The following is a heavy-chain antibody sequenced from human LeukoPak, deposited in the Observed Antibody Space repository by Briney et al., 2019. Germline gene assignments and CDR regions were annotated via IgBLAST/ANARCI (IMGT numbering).Heavy chain of an antibody. CDR1: GFTFSSYA. V-gene: IGHV3-23*01. CDR3: AKAHVPRYDYVWGSYRYPFDY. D-gene: IGHD3-16*02. CDR2: ISGSGGST. Sequence: PGGSLRLSCAASGFTFSSYAMSWVRQAPGKGLEWVSAISGSGGSTYYADSVKGRFTISRDNSKNTLYLQMNSLRAEDTAVYYRAKAHVPRYDYVWGSYRYPFDYWGQGTLVTVSS. J-gene: IGHJ4*02.